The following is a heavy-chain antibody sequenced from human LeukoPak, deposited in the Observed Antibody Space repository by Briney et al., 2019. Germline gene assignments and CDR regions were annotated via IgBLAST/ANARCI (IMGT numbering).Heavy chain of an antibody. V-gene: IGHV3-7*01. CDR2: IEHDGSEE. Sequence: GGSLRLSCAVSGFPCSSYWMSWVRQAPGMGLEWVCKIEHDGSEEFYVASVKRRSTISRDNAKNSLYLQMNSLRAEDTAVYYCARADNDYWGQGTLVTVSS. CDR3: ARADNDY. J-gene: IGHJ4*02. D-gene: IGHD1-14*01. CDR1: GFPCSSYW.